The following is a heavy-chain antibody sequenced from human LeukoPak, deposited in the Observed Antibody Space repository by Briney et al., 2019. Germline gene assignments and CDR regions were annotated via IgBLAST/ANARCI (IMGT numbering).Heavy chain of an antibody. J-gene: IGHJ4*02. D-gene: IGHD5-18*01. Sequence: GASVKVSCKAFGYTFTSNYMHWVRQAPGQGPEWMGVISPSGGSTTYAQKFQGRVTITRDTSASTAYMELSSLRSEDMAVYYCARGYSQWYYFDYWGQGTLVTVSS. CDR3: ARGYSQWYYFDY. CDR2: ISPSGGST. V-gene: IGHV1-46*01. CDR1: GYTFTSNY.